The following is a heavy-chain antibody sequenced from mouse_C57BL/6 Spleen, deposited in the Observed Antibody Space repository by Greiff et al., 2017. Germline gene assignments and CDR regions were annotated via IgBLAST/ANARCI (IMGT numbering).Heavy chain of an antibody. D-gene: IGHD2-1*01. V-gene: IGHV1-9*01. J-gene: IGHJ3*01. Sequence: VQLQQSGAELMKPGASVKLSCKATGYTFTGYWIEWVKQRPGHGLEWIGEILPGSGSTNYNEKFKGKATFTADTSSNTAYLQLSSLTTEDSAIYYCARSRVSVYYGNSLFAYWGQGTLVTVSA. CDR1: GYTFTGYW. CDR2: ILPGSGST. CDR3: ARSRVSVYYGNSLFAY.